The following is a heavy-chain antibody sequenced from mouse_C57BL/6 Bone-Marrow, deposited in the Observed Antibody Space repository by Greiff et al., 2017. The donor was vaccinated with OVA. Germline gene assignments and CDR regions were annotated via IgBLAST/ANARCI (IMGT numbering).Heavy chain of an antibody. CDR1: GFTFSDYG. J-gene: IGHJ1*03. CDR3: ARDGNYSWYFDV. CDR2: ISSGSSTI. V-gene: IGHV5-17*01. Sequence: DVKLVESGGGLVKPGGSLKLSCAASGFTFSDYGMHWVRQAPEKGLEWVAYISSGSSTIYYADTVKGRFTISRDNAKNTLFLQMTSLRSDDTAMYYCARDGNYSWYFDVWGTGTTVTVSS. D-gene: IGHD2-1*01.